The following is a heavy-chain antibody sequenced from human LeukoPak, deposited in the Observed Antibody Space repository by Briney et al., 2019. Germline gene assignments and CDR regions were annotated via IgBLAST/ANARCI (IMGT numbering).Heavy chain of an antibody. CDR3: ARRVRGEYYYYYMDV. V-gene: IGHV1-69*06. CDR2: IIPIFGTA. CDR1: GGTFSSYA. Sequence: SVKVSCKASGGTFSSYAISWVRQAPGQGLEWMGGIIPIFGTANYAQKFQGRVTITADKSTSTAYMELSSLRSEDTAVYYCARRVRGEYYYYYMDVWGKGTTVTVSS. D-gene: IGHD3-10*01. J-gene: IGHJ6*03.